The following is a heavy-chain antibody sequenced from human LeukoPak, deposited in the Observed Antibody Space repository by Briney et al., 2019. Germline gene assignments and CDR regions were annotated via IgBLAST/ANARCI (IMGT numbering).Heavy chain of an antibody. CDR1: GFTFSSYW. D-gene: IGHD3-22*01. CDR2: IKQDGSEK. Sequence: GSLRLSCAASGFTFSSYWMSWVRQAPGKGLEWVANIKQDGSEKYYVDSVKGRFTISRDNSKNTLYLQMNSLRAEDTAVYYCAREYYYDSSGYYGYWGQGTLVTVSS. J-gene: IGHJ4*02. V-gene: IGHV3-7*01. CDR3: AREYYYDSSGYYGY.